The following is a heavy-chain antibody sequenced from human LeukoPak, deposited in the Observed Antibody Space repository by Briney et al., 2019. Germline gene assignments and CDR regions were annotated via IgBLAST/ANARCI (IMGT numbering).Heavy chain of an antibody. D-gene: IGHD2-15*01. J-gene: IGHJ4*02. CDR3: ARGGVVVAASSDY. Sequence: ASVKVSCKASGYTFTGYYMHWVRQAPGQGLEWMGWINPNSGGTNYAQKFQGRVTMTRDTSISTVYMELSSLRSDDTAMYYCARGGVVVAASSDYWGQGTLVTVSS. CDR2: INPNSGGT. CDR1: GYTFTGYY. V-gene: IGHV1-2*02.